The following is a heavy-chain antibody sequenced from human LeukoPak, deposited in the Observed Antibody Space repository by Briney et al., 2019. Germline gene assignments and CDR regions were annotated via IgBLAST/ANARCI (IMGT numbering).Heavy chain of an antibody. D-gene: IGHD5-18*01. CDR3: ASVDTAMAIDY. V-gene: IGHV4-61*01. Sequence: SETLSLTCTVSGGSVSSGSYYWSWIRQPPGKGLEWIGYIYYSGSTNYNPSLKSRVTTSVDTSKNQFSLKLSSVTAADTAVYYCASVDTAMAIDYWGQGTLVTVSS. J-gene: IGHJ4*02. CDR2: IYYSGST. CDR1: GGSVSSGSYY.